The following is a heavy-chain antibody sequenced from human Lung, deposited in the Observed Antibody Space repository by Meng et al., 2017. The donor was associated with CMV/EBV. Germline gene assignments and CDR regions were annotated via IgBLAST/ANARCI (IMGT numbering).Heavy chain of an antibody. V-gene: IGHV3-23*01. CDR3: ARSPAIFPISRVLRGRYFDY. D-gene: IGHD2-2*01. Sequence: WGSLRLXCAASGFTFSNYPMSWVRQAPGTGLDWVSAISANSGDTYYLDSVEGRFTISRDNSKNTLYLQMNSLRAEDTAVYYCARSPAIFPISRVLRGRYFDYWXQGXLVTVSS. J-gene: IGHJ4*02. CDR2: ISANSGDT. CDR1: GFTFSNYP.